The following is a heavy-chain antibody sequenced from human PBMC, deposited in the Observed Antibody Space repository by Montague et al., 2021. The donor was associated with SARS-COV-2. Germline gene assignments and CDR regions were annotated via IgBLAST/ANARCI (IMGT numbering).Heavy chain of an antibody. CDR2: ISNGGRT. CDR1: GGSFDSDNFF. V-gene: IGHV4-39*01. Sequence: SETLSLTCSVSGGSFDSDNFFWGWIRQPPGKRLVWFMFISNGGRTFDNPSLKSRVTISVHTSRNQLSLNVKSVTAADTAVYYCARHRRYDVVTYYPDFWGQGILVTVSS. D-gene: IGHD3-9*01. CDR3: ARHRRYDVVTYYPDF. J-gene: IGHJ4*02.